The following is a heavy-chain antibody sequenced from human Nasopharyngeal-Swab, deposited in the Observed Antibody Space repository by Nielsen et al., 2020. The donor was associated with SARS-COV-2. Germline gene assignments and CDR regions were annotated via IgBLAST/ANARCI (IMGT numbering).Heavy chain of an antibody. Sequence: SETLSLTCAVSGGSISSSNWWSWVRQPPGKGLEWIGEIYHSGSTNYNPSLKSRVTISVDKSKNQFSLKLSSVTAADTAVYYCARGKETYDYVWGSYRSKPAGFDYWGQGTLVTVSS. J-gene: IGHJ4*02. D-gene: IGHD3-16*02. V-gene: IGHV4-4*02. CDR1: GGSISSSNW. CDR2: IYHSGST. CDR3: ARGKETYDYVWGSYRSKPAGFDY.